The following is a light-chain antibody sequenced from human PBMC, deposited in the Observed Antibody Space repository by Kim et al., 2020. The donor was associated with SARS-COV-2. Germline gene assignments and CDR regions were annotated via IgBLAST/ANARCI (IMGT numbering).Light chain of an antibody. CDR3: QAWHSSTWV. V-gene: IGLV3-1*01. CDR1: KLGDKY. J-gene: IGLJ3*02. CDR2: QDS. Sequence: SYELTQPPSVSVSPGQTANITCSGDKLGDKYACWYQQKPGQSPVLVIYQDSKRPSGIPERFSGSNSGNTATLTISGTQAMDEADYYCQAWHSSTWVFGGETQLTVL.